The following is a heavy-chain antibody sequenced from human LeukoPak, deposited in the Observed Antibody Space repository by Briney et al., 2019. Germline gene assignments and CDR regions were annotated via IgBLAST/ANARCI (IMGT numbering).Heavy chain of an antibody. V-gene: IGHV3-48*03. Sequence: GGSLRLSCAASGFTFSSYEMNWVRQAPGKGLEWVSYISSSGSTIYYADSVKGSFTISRDNAKNSLYLQMNSLRAEDTAVYYCARGLEVGYGDYFDYWGQGTLVTVSS. CDR2: ISSSGSTI. CDR3: ARGLEVGYGDYFDY. D-gene: IGHD4-17*01. J-gene: IGHJ4*02. CDR1: GFTFSSYE.